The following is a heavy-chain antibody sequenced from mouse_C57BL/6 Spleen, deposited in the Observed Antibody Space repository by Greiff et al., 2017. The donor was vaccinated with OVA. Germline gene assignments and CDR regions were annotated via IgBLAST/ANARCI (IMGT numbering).Heavy chain of an antibody. J-gene: IGHJ4*01. D-gene: IGHD4-1*01. Sequence: QVQLQQSGPGLVQPSQSLSITCTVSGFSLTSYGVHWVRQPPGKGLEWLGVIWSGGSTDSNAAFISRLSISKDNSKSQVFFKMNSLQADDTAIYYCAKDWDGYYAMDYWGQGTSVTVSS. CDR1: GFSLTSYG. V-gene: IGHV2-4*01. CDR3: AKDWDGYYAMDY. CDR2: IWSGGST.